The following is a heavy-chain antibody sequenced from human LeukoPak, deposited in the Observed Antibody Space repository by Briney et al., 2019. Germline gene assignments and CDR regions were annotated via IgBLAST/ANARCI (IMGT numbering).Heavy chain of an antibody. CDR1: GYTFTSYD. D-gene: IGHD4-23*01. CDR3: ARDRTPLDSPTFDY. J-gene: IGHJ4*02. CDR2: MNPNSGNT. V-gene: IGHV1-8*03. Sequence: ASVKVSCKASGYTFTSYDINWVRQATGQGLEWMGWMNPNSGNTGYAQKFQGRVTITRNTSISTAYMELSSLRSEDTAVYYCARDRTPLDSPTFDYWGQGTLVTVSS.